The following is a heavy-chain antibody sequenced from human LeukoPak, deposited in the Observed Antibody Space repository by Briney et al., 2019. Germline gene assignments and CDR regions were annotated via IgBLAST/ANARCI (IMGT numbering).Heavy chain of an antibody. CDR2: INPNSGGT. J-gene: IGHJ4*02. V-gene: IGHV1-2*02. CDR1: GYTFSGYY. D-gene: IGHD3-22*01. Sequence: ASVKVSCKASGYTFSGYYIHWVRQAPGQGLEWMGWINPNSGGTNYAQRFQGRVTMTRDTSISTAYMELSSLRSEDTAVYYCARGLRRGYDSSGYYPDFDYWGQGTLVTVSS. CDR3: ARGLRRGYDSSGYYPDFDY.